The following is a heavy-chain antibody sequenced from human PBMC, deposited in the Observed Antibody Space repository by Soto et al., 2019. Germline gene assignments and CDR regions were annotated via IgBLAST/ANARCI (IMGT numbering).Heavy chain of an antibody. D-gene: IGHD3-22*01. CDR3: ATYYYDSSGYPSNYFHY. CDR2: IIPIFGTA. CDR1: GGTFSSYT. Sequence: ASVKVSCKASGGTFSSYTISWVRQAPGQGLEWMGGIIPIFGTANYAQKFQGRVTITADESTSTAYMELSSLRSEDTAVYYCATYYYDSSGYPSNYFHYWGQGTLVTVSS. V-gene: IGHV1-69*13. J-gene: IGHJ4*02.